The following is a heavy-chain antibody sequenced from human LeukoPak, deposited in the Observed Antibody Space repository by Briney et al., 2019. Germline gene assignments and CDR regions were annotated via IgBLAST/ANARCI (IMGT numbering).Heavy chain of an antibody. D-gene: IGHD3-3*01. CDR2: IYYSGST. CDR1: GGSISSGGYY. CDR3: ARAGQERTYYDFWSGYFFGGPYYFDY. Sequence: SQTLSLTCTVSGGSISSGGYYWSWIRQHPGKGLEWIGYIYYSGSTYYNPSLKSRVTISVDTSKNQFSLKLSSVTAADTAVYYCARAGQERTYYDFWSGYFFGGPYYFDYWGQGTLVTVSS. J-gene: IGHJ4*02. V-gene: IGHV4-31*03.